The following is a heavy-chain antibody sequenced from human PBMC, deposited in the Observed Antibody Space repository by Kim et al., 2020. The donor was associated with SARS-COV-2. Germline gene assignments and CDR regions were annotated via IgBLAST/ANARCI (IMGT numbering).Heavy chain of an antibody. CDR2: IKQDGSEK. V-gene: IGHV3-7*01. CDR1: GFTFSRYW. Sequence: GGSLRLSCAASGFTFSRYWMSWVRQAPGKGLEWVANIKQDGSEKYYVDSVKGRFTISRDNAKNSLYLQMNSLRAEDSAVYYCARDPWLQIFWGKGTTVTVSS. CDR3: ARDPWLQIF. D-gene: IGHD5-18*01. J-gene: IGHJ6*04.